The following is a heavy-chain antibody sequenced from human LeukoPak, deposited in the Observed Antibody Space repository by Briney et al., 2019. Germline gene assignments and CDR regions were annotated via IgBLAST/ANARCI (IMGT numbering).Heavy chain of an antibody. CDR3: ARAIGYQLLFDLDY. D-gene: IGHD2-2*01. J-gene: IGHJ4*02. CDR1: GYTFTSYD. V-gene: IGHV1-8*01. CDR2: MNPNSGNT. Sequence: ASVKASCKASGYTFTSYDINWVRQATGQGLEWMGWMNPNSGNTGYAQKFQGRVTMTRNTSISTAYMELSSLRSEDTAVYYCARAIGYQLLFDLDYWGQGTLVTVSS.